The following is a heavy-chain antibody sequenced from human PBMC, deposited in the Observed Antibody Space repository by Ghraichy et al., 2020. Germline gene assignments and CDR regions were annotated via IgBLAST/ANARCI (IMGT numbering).Heavy chain of an antibody. CDR2: IYYSGST. CDR3: ARSRGVSYRGDYFDY. V-gene: IGHV4-59*08. CDR1: GGSISNYY. J-gene: IGHJ4*02. Sequence: SETLSLTCIVSGGSISNYYWSWIRQPPGKGLEWIGYIYYSGSTNYNPSLKSRVTISVDTSKNQFSLRLSSVTAADTAVYSCARSRGVSYRGDYFDYWGLGTLVTVSS. D-gene: IGHD3-3*01.